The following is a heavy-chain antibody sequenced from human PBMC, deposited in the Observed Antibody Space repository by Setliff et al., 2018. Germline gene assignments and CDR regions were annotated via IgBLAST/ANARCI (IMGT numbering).Heavy chain of an antibody. V-gene: IGHV4-59*04. CDR2: IYYSGST. CDR1: GGSVRGYY. Sequence: SETLSLTCTVSGGSVRGYYWSWIRQPPGKGLEWIGSIYYSGSTYYNPSLKSRVTISVDKSKNQVSLELSSVTTADTAVYYCGRTMTYYYLCMDVWGNGTTVTVSS. J-gene: IGHJ6*03. CDR3: GRTMTYYYLCMDV.